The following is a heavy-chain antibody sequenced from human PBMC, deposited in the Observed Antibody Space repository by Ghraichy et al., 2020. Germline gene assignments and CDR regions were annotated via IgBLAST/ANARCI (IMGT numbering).Heavy chain of an antibody. CDR2: INPSTGGT. CDR1: GYSFTGYY. Sequence: ASVKVSCRASGYSFTGYYIHWVRQAPGQGLEWMGWINPSTGGTNYAQKFQGRVTMTGDTSITTVYMELRRLRFDDTAVFYCARDRNSKPRYYYDSSGVGYWGQGTLVTVS. J-gene: IGHJ4*02. V-gene: IGHV1-2*02. CDR3: ARDRNSKPRYYYDSSGVGY. D-gene: IGHD3-22*01.